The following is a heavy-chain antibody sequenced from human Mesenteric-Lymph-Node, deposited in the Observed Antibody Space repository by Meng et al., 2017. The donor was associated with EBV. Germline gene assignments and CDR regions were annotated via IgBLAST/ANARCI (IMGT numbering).Heavy chain of an antibody. D-gene: IGHD3-10*01. CDR2: ITHSGAI. V-gene: IGHV4-4*02. J-gene: IGHJ5*02. Sequence: GHLTGAGRGVAKPWRSLSLTFSVTGGSIRSDHWWTWVGQPTGKGLEWVREITHSGAITCCPFLKGRVTIAVDKSKNPFFMKVSYVTGAEAAVYLCASAIYGSGLNSWFDPWGHGTLVTVSS. CDR1: GGSIRSDHW. CDR3: ASAIYGSGLNSWFDP.